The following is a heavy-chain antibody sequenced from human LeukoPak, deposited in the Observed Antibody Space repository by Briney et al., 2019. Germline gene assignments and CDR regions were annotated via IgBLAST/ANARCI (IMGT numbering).Heavy chain of an antibody. CDR2: IRYDGSNK. CDR1: GFAVKSSY. J-gene: IGHJ6*02. Sequence: GGSLRLSCAASGFAVKSSYMNWVRQAPGKGLEWVAFIRYDGSNKYYADSVKGRFTISRDNAKNSLYLQMNSLRAEDTAVYYCARESSYGYLRGPYYYYGMDVWGQGTTVTVSS. CDR3: ARESSYGYLRGPYYYYGMDV. V-gene: IGHV3-30*02. D-gene: IGHD5-18*01.